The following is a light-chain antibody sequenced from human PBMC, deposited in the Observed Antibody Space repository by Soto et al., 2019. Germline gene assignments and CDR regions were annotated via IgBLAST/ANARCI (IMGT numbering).Light chain of an antibody. J-gene: IGLJ3*02. CDR3: SSYTSSRV. CDR2: EVS. Sequence: QSALTQPASVSGSPGXXXXXXXTGTSSDVGGYNYVSWYQQHPGKAPKLMIYEVSNRPSGVSNRFSGSKSGNTASLTISGLQAEDEADYYCSSYTSSRVFGGGTKLTVL. CDR1: SSDVGGYNY. V-gene: IGLV2-14*01.